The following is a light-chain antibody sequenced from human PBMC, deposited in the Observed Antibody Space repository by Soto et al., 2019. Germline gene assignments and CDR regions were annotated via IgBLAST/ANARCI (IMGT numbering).Light chain of an antibody. CDR2: GAS. J-gene: IGKJ4*01. Sequence: EIVMTQSPATLTVSPGERATLSCRASQSIFTNLAWYQQKPGQAPRLLIHGASSRATGIPARFSGSGSGTDFTLSISSLQSEDSAAYYCQQYSSWPLSFGGGTKVDIK. CDR1: QSIFTN. V-gene: IGKV3-15*01. CDR3: QQYSSWPLS.